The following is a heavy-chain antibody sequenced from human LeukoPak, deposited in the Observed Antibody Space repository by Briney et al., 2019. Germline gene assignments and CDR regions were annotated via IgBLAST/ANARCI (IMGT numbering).Heavy chain of an antibody. J-gene: IGHJ4*02. CDR1: GYTFTDYY. CDR2: INPNIGGT. CDR3: ARGGIWVYSSSSAFDY. V-gene: IGHV1-2*02. D-gene: IGHD6-6*01. Sequence: ASVKVSFKASGYTFTDYYMHWVRQAPGQGLEWMGWINPNIGGTNYAQKFQGRVTMTRDTSISTVYMELSRLRFDDTAVYYCARGGIWVYSSSSAFDYWGQGTLVTVSS.